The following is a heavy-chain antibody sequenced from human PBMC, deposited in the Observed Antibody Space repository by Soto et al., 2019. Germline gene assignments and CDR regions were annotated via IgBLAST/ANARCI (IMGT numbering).Heavy chain of an antibody. CDR3: ARALGYCSSTSCYYNWFDP. J-gene: IGHJ5*02. Sequence: SVKVSCKASGGTFSSYAISWVRQAPGQGLEWMGGIIPIFGTANYAQKFQGRVTITADESTSTAYMELSSLRSEDTAVYYCARALGYCSSTSCYYNWFDPWGQGTLVTVSS. CDR2: IIPIFGTA. CDR1: GGTFSSYA. V-gene: IGHV1-69*13. D-gene: IGHD2-2*01.